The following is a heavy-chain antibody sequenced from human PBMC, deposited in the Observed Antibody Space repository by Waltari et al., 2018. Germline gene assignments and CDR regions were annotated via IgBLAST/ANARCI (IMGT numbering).Heavy chain of an antibody. Sequence: EVQLVESGGGLVQPGGSLRLSCAASGFTFSSYWMSWVSQGPGKGLEWVANIKQDGSEKYYVDSVKGRFTISRDNAKNSLYLQMNSLRAEDTAVYYCARDRWIQRGGFDPWGQGTLVTVSS. D-gene: IGHD5-18*01. CDR2: IKQDGSEK. CDR3: ARDRWIQRGGFDP. V-gene: IGHV3-7*01. J-gene: IGHJ5*02. CDR1: GFTFSSYW.